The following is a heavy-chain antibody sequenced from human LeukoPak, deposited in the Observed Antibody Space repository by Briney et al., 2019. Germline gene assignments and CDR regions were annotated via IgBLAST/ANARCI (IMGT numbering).Heavy chain of an antibody. CDR3: ARAVAGTNWFDP. V-gene: IGHV3-30*03. CDR1: GFTFSSYG. D-gene: IGHD6-19*01. CDR2: ISYDGSNK. J-gene: IGHJ5*02. Sequence: GRSLRLSCAASGFTFSSYGMHWVRQAPGKGLEWVAVISYDGSNKYYADSVKGRFTISRDNSKNTLYLQMNSLRAEDTAVYYCARAVAGTNWFDPWGQGTLVTVSS.